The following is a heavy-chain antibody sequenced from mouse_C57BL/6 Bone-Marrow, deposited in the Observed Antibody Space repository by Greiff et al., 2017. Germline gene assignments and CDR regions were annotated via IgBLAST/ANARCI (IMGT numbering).Heavy chain of an antibody. D-gene: IGHD1-1*02. CDR1: GYTFTSYW. CDR2: IDPSVSYT. CDR3: ARIGNYAMDY. V-gene: IGHV1-69*01. Sequence: VQLQQPGAELVMPGASVKLSCKASGYTFTSYWMHWVKQRPGPGLEWIGEIDPSVSYTNYNQKFKGNSTLTVDKSSSTAYMQLRSLTSEDSAVYYCARIGNYAMDYWGQGTSVTVSS. J-gene: IGHJ4*01.